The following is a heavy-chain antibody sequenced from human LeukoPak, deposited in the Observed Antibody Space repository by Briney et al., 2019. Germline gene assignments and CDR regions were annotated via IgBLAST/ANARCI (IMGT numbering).Heavy chain of an antibody. CDR1: GGSISSSIYY. J-gene: IGHJ6*03. CDR2: IYYSGST. D-gene: IGHD2-15*01. CDR3: ARRYCSGGSCYYMDV. V-gene: IGHV4-39*07. Sequence: SETLSLTCTVSGGSISSSIYYWGWIRQPPGKGLEWIGNIYYSGSTNYNPSLKSRVTMSVDTSKNQFSLKLSSVTALDTAVYYCARRYCSGGSCYYMDVWGKGTTVTISS.